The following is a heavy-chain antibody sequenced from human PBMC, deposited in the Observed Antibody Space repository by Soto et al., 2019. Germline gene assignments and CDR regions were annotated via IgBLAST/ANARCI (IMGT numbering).Heavy chain of an antibody. Sequence: QVQLVQSGAEVKKPGSSVKVSCKASGGTFSSYAISWVRQAPGQGLEWMGGIIPIFGTANYAQKFQGRVTITADKSTSTAYIELTSLRSEDTAVYYCAKLNNYDSSGYYYEDFDYWGQGTLLTVSS. CDR1: GGTFSSYA. CDR2: IIPIFGTA. V-gene: IGHV1-69*06. J-gene: IGHJ4*02. CDR3: AKLNNYDSSGYYYEDFDY. D-gene: IGHD3-22*01.